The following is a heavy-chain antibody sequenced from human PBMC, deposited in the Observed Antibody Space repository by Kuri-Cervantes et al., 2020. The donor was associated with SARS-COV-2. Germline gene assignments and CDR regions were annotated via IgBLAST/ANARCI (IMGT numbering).Heavy chain of an antibody. D-gene: IGHD3-22*01. J-gene: IGHJ5*02. CDR1: GGSISSSSYY. V-gene: IGHV4-39*01. CDR3: ARHELAITMIVVVPRSWFDP. Sequence: SETLSLTCTVSGGSISSSSYYWGWIRQPPGKGLEWIGSIYYSGSTSYNPFPKSRVTLSVDTSKNQFTPKLSSVTAADTAVYYCARHELAITMIVVVPRSWFDPWGQGTLVTVSS. CDR2: IYYSGST.